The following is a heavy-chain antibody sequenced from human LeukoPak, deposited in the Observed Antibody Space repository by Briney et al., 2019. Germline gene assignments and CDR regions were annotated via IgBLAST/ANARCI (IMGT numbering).Heavy chain of an antibody. D-gene: IGHD3-9*01. CDR3: AREDTYYDILTGYYGDWYFDL. Sequence: GGSLRLSCAASGFTFSSYGMHWVRQAPGKGLEWVAVISYDGSNKYYADSVKGRFTISRDNSKNTLYLQMNSLRAEDTAVYYCAREDTYYDILTGYYGDWYFDLWGRGTLVTVSS. J-gene: IGHJ2*01. CDR1: GFTFSSYG. V-gene: IGHV3-33*05. CDR2: ISYDGSNK.